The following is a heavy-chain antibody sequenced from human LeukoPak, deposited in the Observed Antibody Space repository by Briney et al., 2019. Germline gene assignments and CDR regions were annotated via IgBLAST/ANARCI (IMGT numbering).Heavy chain of an antibody. CDR3: AASSYDSSGYYYGGFDY. CDR2: INPSGGST. D-gene: IGHD3-22*01. J-gene: IGHJ4*02. CDR1: GYTFLSYG. Sequence: ASVKVSCKASGYTFLSYGFSWVRQAPGQGLEWMGIINPSGGSTSYAQKFQGRVTMTRDTSTSTVYMELSSLRSEDTAVYYCAASSYDSSGYYYGGFDYWGQGTLVTVSS. V-gene: IGHV1-46*01.